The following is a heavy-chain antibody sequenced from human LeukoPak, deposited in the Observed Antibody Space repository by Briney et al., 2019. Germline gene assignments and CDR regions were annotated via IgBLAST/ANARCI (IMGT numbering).Heavy chain of an antibody. CDR2: IKSKTDGGTT. CDR3: RVVVAATNDAFDI. V-gene: IGHV3-15*01. D-gene: IGHD2-15*01. J-gene: IGHJ3*02. CDR1: GFTFSNAW. Sequence: PGGSLRLSCAASGFTFSNAWMSWVRQAPGKGLEWVGRIKSKTDGGTTDYAAPVKGRFTISRDDSKNTLYLQMNSLKTEDTAVYYCRVVVAATNDAFDIWGQGTMVTVSS.